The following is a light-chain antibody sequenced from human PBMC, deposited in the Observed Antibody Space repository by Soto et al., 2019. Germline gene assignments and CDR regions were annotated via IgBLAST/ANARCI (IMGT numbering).Light chain of an antibody. CDR2: DVS. CDR1: QSINNL. V-gene: IGKV1-5*01. J-gene: IGKJ4*01. Sequence: DVQMTQSPSTLSASVGDRVTITCRASQSINNLLAWYQQKPGKAPKFLIYDVSTLESGVPSRFSGSGSGTEVTLTISSLQPEDFATYYWQQYDSYPLTFGGGTRVEIK. CDR3: QQYDSYPLT.